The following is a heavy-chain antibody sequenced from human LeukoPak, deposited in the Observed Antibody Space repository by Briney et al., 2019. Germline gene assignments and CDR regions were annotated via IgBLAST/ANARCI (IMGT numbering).Heavy chain of an antibody. CDR3: ARDSDDYGLDY. V-gene: IGHV3-23*01. CDR1: GFTFSSSA. Sequence: PGGSLRLSCAASGFTFSSSAMTWVRQAPGKGLEWLSSITDDGGRDFYAASVKGRFTISRDNSKNTLYLQMNSLRAEDTAVYYCARDSDDYGLDYWGQGTLVTVSS. D-gene: IGHD3-10*01. J-gene: IGHJ4*02. CDR2: ITDDGGRD.